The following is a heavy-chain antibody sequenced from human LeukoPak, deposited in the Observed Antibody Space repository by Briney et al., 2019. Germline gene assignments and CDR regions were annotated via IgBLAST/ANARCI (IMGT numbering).Heavy chain of an antibody. V-gene: IGHV3-23*01. CDR3: AKGHCDCEGYYYFDY. J-gene: IGHJ4*02. D-gene: IGHD2-21*01. CDR2: VRGGSGNT. CDR1: GFTFSSYS. Sequence: GGSLRLSCAASGFTFSSYSMNWVRQAPGKGLEWVSAVRGGSGNTYYADSVKGRFTISGDNSKNMLYLQVNSLRAEDTAVYYCAKGHCDCEGYYYFDYWGQGTLVTVSS.